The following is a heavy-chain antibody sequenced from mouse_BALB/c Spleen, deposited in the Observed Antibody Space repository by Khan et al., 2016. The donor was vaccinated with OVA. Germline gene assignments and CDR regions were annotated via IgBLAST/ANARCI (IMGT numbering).Heavy chain of an antibody. CDR2: IYPGNSDT. V-gene: IGHV1-5*01. J-gene: IGHJ3*01. D-gene: IGHD2-13*01. CDR1: GYSFTSYW. CDR3: TRWGDWCAY. Sequence: VQLQQSGTVLARPGASVKMSCKASGYSFTSYWMHWVKQRPGQGLEWIGSIYPGNSDTNYNQKFKGKARLTAVTSASTAYMEFSSLTNEDSAVYYCTRWGDWCAYWGQGTLVTVSA.